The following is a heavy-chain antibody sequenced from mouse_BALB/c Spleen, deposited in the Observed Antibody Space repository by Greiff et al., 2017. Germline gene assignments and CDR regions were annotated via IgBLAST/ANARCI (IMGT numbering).Heavy chain of an antibody. CDR1: GYTFTSYW. CDR2: INPSTGYT. V-gene: IGHV1-7*01. CDR3: ARSLRRGGLYAMDY. D-gene: IGHD2-12*01. J-gene: IGHJ4*01. Sequence: VKLQESGAELAKPGASVKMSCKASGYTFTSYWMHWVKQRPGQGLEWIGYINPSTGYTEYKQKFKDKATLTADKSSSTAYMQLSSLTSEDSAVYYCARSLRRGGLYAMDYWGQGTSVTVSS.